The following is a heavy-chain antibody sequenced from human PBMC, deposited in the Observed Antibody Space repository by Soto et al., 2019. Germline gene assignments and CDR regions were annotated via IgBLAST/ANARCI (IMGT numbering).Heavy chain of an antibody. CDR1: GFTFSNYF. J-gene: IGHJ6*02. CDR2: ITSDGKSK. V-gene: IGHV3-74*01. CDR3: ARDRSYAMEV. Sequence: GGSLRLSCAASGFTFSNYFMHWVRQRPAEGLVWVSRITSDGKSKAYAESVKGRFAISRDNAKNTLYLQMNGLTAEDTAVYYCARDRSYAMEVWGQGTRVTVSS.